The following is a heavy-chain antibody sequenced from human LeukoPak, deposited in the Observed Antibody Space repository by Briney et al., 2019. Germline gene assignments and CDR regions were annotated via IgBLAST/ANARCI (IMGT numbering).Heavy chain of an antibody. D-gene: IGHD1-26*01. V-gene: IGHV4-30-2*01. CDR2: INHSGST. CDR3: ARGPKFHSGSYYFDY. J-gene: IGHJ4*02. CDR1: GGSISSGGYY. Sequence: SSQTLSLTCTVSGGSISSGGYYWSWIRQPPGKGLEWIGEINHSGSTNYNPSLKSRVTISVDTSKNQFSLKLSSVTAADTAVYYCARGPKFHSGSYYFDYWGQGTLVTVSS.